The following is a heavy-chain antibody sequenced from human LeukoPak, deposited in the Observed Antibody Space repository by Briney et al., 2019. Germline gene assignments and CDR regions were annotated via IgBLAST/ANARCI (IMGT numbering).Heavy chain of an antibody. Sequence: GGSLRLSCAASGFTFSSSAINWVRQAPGKGLEWVAVISYDGSNKNYADSVKGRFTISRDNSKNTLYLQMNSLRAEDTAVYYCARGSLGYCDSTSCFTQFDYWGQGTLVTVSS. CDR2: ISYDGSNK. CDR3: ARGSLGYCDSTSCFTQFDY. CDR1: GFTFSSSA. V-gene: IGHV3-30*04. D-gene: IGHD2-2*02. J-gene: IGHJ4*02.